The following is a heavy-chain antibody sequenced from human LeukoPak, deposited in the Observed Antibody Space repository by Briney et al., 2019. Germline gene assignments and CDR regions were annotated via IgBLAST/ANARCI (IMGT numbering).Heavy chain of an antibody. CDR2: IKRDGSEK. D-gene: IGHD2-15*01. J-gene: IGHJ4*02. CDR3: ARGLVAATPGVMD. Sequence: GGSLRLSCAASGFTFSSYWMSWVRQAPGKGLEWVANIKRDGSEKYYVDSVKGRFTISRDNAKNTLYLQMNSLRAEDTAVYYCARGLVAATPGVMDRGQGTLVTVSS. CDR1: GFTFSSYW. V-gene: IGHV3-7*04.